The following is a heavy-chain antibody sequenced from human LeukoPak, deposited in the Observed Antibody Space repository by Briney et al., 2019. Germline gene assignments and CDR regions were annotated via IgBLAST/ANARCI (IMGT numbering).Heavy chain of an antibody. CDR1: GGTFSSYA. J-gene: IGHJ4*02. Sequence: ASVKVSCKASGGTFSSYAISWVRQAPGQGLEWMGGIIPIFGTANYAQKFQGRVTITADESTSTAYMELSSLRSEDTAVYYCARASRADSSGYYYGVGGFDYWGQGTLVTVSS. D-gene: IGHD3-22*01. CDR3: ARASRADSSGYYYGVGGFDY. CDR2: IIPIFGTA. V-gene: IGHV1-69*13.